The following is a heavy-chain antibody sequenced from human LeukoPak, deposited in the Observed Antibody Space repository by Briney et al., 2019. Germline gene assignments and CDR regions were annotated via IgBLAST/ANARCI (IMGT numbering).Heavy chain of an antibody. V-gene: IGHV3-43*02. D-gene: IGHD2-15*01. J-gene: IGHJ4*02. CDR1: GFTFDDYA. CDR2: ISGDGGST. Sequence: GGSLRLSCAASGFTFDDYAMHWVRQAPGKGLEWVFLISGDGGSTYYADSVKGRFTISRDNSKNSLYLQMNSLRTEDTALYYCAKDLAGGRGWYYFDYWGQGTLVTVSS. CDR3: AKDLAGGRGWYYFDY.